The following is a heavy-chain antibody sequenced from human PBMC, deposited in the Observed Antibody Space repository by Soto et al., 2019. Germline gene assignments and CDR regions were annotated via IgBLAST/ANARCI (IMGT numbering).Heavy chain of an antibody. Sequence: GSLRLSCVGSGFTFSTYSINWVRQAPGKGLEWVSSISSRSDIYYADSVKGRFTISRDNAKNSVSLQMNSLRAEDTAVYYCAREYTDWPTERHYGMDVWGQGTTVTVSS. CDR2: ISSRSDI. CDR3: AREYTDWPTERHYGMDV. J-gene: IGHJ6*02. CDR1: GFTFSTYS. D-gene: IGHD3-9*01. V-gene: IGHV3-21*01.